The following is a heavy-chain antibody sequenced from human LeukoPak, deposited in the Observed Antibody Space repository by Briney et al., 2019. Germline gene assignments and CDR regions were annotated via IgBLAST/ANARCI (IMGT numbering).Heavy chain of an antibody. D-gene: IGHD3-22*01. V-gene: IGHV4-34*01. CDR3: ARATRGSSSGVDDSSGIGYYYYYCMDV. Sequence: SETLSLTCAVYGGSFSGYYWIWTRQPPGKGLEWIGEINHSGSTNYNPSLKSRVTISVDTSKNQFSLKLTSVTAADTAVYYCARATRGSSSGVDDSSGIGYYYYYCMDVWGQGTTVTVSS. J-gene: IGHJ6*02. CDR2: INHSGST. CDR1: GGSFSGYY.